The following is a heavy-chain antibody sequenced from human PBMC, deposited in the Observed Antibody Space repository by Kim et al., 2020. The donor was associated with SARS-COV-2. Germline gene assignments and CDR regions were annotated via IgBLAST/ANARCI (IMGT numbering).Heavy chain of an antibody. J-gene: IGHJ5*02. V-gene: IGHV4-61*01. CDR2: IYYNGNT. Sequence: SETLSLTCSVSGVSVSSGSYYWSWIRQTPGKGLEWIGYIYYNGNTNYNPSLKSRVRISLDTSTNQFSLTLSSVTAADTALYYCSSLSGGEFDPWGQGTLVTVSS. CDR3: SSLSGGEFDP. CDR1: GVSVSSGSYY. D-gene: IGHD2-15*01.